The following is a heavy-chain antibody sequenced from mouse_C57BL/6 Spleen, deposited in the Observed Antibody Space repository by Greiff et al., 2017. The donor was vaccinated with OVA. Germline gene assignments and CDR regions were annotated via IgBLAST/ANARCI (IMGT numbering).Heavy chain of an antibody. CDR3: ARGDYGSSFDY. D-gene: IGHD1-1*01. Sequence: EVMLVESEGGLVQPGSSMKLSCTASGFTFSDYYMAWVRQVPEKGLEWVANINYDGSSTYYLDSLKSRFIISRDNAKNILYLQMSSLKSEDTATYYCARGDYGSSFDYWGQGTTLTVS. CDR2: INYDGSST. CDR1: GFTFSDYY. J-gene: IGHJ2*01. V-gene: IGHV5-16*01.